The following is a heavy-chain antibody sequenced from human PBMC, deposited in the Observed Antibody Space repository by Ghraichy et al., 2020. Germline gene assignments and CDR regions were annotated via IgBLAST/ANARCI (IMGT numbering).Heavy chain of an antibody. CDR1: GGSISSGDYY. Sequence: SQTLSLTCTVSGGSISSGDYYWSWIRQPPGKGLEWIGYIYYSGSTYYNPSLKSRVTISVDTSKNQFSLKLSSVTAADTAVYYCAREGTYYYDSGPPDYWGQGTLVTVSS. D-gene: IGHD3-22*01. V-gene: IGHV4-30-4*08. CDR3: AREGTYYYDSGPPDY. CDR2: IYYSGST. J-gene: IGHJ4*02.